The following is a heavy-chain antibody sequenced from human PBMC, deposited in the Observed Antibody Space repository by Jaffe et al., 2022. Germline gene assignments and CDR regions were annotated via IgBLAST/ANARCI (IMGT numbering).Heavy chain of an antibody. Sequence: QVQLQQWGAGLLKPSETLSLTCGVYGGSLSGYYWSWIRQPPGKGLEWIGEIYQGGSTTYNPSLKSRVIISIDVSKSQFSLNLNSVTAADTAVYFCSRRRFSNNWRGWFDPWGQGTLVTVSS. D-gene: IGHD1-1*01. V-gene: IGHV4-34*01. CDR1: GGSLSGYY. CDR2: IYQGGST. J-gene: IGHJ5*02. CDR3: SRRRFSNNWRGWFDP.